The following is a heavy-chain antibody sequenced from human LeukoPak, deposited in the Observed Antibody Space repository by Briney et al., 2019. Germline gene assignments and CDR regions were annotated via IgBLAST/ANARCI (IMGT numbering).Heavy chain of an antibody. CDR1: GGSISSHY. V-gene: IGHV4-59*08. J-gene: IGHJ4*02. CDR3: AGVWGSGESRFDS. Sequence: SETLSLTCTLSGGSISSHYWSWIRQTPGKGLEWIGYISDAGKTNYNPSLKTRLTLSIDTSRNQFSLKLDSVTPADTAIYFCAGVWGSGESRFDSWAQGTLVTVSS. CDR2: ISDAGKT. D-gene: IGHD3-16*01.